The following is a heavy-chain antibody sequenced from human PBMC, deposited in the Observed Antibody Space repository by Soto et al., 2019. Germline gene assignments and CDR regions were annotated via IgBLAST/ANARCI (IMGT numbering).Heavy chain of an antibody. CDR2: IIPIFGTA. Sequence: ASVKVSCKASGGTFSSYAISWVRQAPGQGLEWMGGIIPIFGTANYAQKFQGRVTMTRNTSISTAYMELSSLRSEDTAVYYCARRMYSSGWFYYYYGMDVWGQGTTVTVSS. CDR1: GGTFSSYA. J-gene: IGHJ6*02. V-gene: IGHV1-69*05. D-gene: IGHD6-19*01. CDR3: ARRMYSSGWFYYYYGMDV.